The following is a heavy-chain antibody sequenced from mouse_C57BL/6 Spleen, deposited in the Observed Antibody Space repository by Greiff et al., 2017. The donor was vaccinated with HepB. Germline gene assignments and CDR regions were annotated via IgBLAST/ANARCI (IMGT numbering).Heavy chain of an antibody. J-gene: IGHJ4*01. CDR3: ARLNHYYGSSPYYYAMDY. CDR2: ISSGSSTI. CDR1: GFTFSDYG. Sequence: EVKLVESGGGLVKPGGSLKLSCAASGFTFSDYGMHWVRQAPEKGLEWVAYISSGSSTIYYADTVKGRFTISRDNAKNTLFLQMTSLRSEDTAMYYCARLNHYYGSSPYYYAMDYWGQGTSVTVSS. D-gene: IGHD1-1*01. V-gene: IGHV5-17*01.